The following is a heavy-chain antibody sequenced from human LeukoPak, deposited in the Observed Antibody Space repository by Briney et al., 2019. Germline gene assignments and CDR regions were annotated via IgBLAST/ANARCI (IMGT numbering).Heavy chain of an antibody. D-gene: IGHD3-16*01. CDR1: AGSFSGYY. CDR3: ARDSISWGFDP. V-gene: IGHV4-34*01. Sequence: PSETLSLTCAVYAGSFSGYYWSWIRQPPGKGLEWIGEINHSGSTSYNASLKSRVTISVDTSKNQFSLKLSSVTAADTAVYYCARDSISWGFDPWGQGTLVTVSS. J-gene: IGHJ5*02. CDR2: INHSGST.